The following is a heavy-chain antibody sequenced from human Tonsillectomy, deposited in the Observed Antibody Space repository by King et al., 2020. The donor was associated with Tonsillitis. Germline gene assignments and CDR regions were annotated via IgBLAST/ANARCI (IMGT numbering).Heavy chain of an antibody. V-gene: IGHV1-3*01. D-gene: IGHD5-24*01. CDR2: INGGNGNT. CDR1: GYTFTSYT. Sequence: QLVQSGAEVKEPGASVKVSCKASGYTFTSYTMHWVRQAPGQRLEWMGWINGGNGNTRYSQKFQGRATITRDTSASTAYMQLSSLGSEDTAVYYCARSWGRDGSDPQRLAFDIWGQGTMVTVSS. J-gene: IGHJ3*02. CDR3: ARSWGRDGSDPQRLAFDI.